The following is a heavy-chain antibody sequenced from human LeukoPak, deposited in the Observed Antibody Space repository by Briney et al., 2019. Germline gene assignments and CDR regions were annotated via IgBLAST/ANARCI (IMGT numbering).Heavy chain of an antibody. V-gene: IGHV4-59*01. CDR3: ARGGDVWSGLLGTKYYFDY. Sequence: SETLSLTCTVSGVSISSYYWSWIRQPPGKGLEWIGYIYYSGSTNYNPSLKSRVTISIDTSKNQFSLKLSSVTAADTAVYYCARGGDVWSGLLGTKYYFDYWGQGTLVTVSS. CDR2: IYYSGST. J-gene: IGHJ4*02. D-gene: IGHD3-3*01. CDR1: GVSISSYY.